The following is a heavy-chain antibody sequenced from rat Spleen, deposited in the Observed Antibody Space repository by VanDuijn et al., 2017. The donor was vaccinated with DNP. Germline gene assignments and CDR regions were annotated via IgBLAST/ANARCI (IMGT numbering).Heavy chain of an antibody. CDR1: GFTFSDYN. D-gene: IGHD1-6*01. CDR3: ARRGYYDSYWYFDF. J-gene: IGHJ1*01. Sequence: EVQLVESGGGLVQPGRSLKLSCAASGFTFSDYNMAWVRQSPKKGLEWVATIIYDGSSTYYRDSVKGRFTISRDNAKSTLYLQINSLRSEETATYYCARRGYYDSYWYFDFWGQGVMVTVSS. CDR2: IIYDGSST. V-gene: IGHV5-7*01.